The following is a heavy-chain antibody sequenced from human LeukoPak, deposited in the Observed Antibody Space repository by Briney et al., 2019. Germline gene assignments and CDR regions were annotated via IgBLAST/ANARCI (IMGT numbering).Heavy chain of an antibody. CDR1: GGSISSYY. CDR2: IYTSGST. J-gene: IGHJ3*02. CDR3: ARDKLYDSSGYYSLVAFDI. D-gene: IGHD3-22*01. Sequence: SETLSLTCTVSGGSISSYYWSWIRQPAGKGLEWIGRIYTSGSTNYNPSLKSRVTMSVDTPKNQFSLKLSSVTAADTAVYYCARDKLYDSSGYYSLVAFDIWGQGTMVTVSS. V-gene: IGHV4-4*07.